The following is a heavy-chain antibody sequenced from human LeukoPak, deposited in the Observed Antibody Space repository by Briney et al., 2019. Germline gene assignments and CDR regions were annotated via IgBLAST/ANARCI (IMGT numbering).Heavy chain of an antibody. CDR1: GYTLTELS. CDR2: FDPEDGGT. V-gene: IGHV1-24*01. J-gene: IGHJ4*02. Sequence: ASVKVSCKVSGYTLTELSMHWVRQAPGKGLEWMGGFDPEDGGTIYAQKFQGRVTMTEDTSTDTAYMELSSLRSEDTAVYYCATLLPGIAAAGNNGRPGYYFDYWGQGTLVTVSS. D-gene: IGHD6-13*01. CDR3: ATLLPGIAAAGNNGRPGYYFDY.